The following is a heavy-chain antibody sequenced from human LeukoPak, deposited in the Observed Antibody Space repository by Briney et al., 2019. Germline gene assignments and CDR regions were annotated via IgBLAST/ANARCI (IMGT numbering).Heavy chain of an antibody. V-gene: IGHV3-30*18. CDR2: ISFEGRNK. D-gene: IGHD1-14*01. Sequence: SGKSLRLSCAASGFTFSSFAMHWVRQAPGKGLEWVAVISFEGRNKYYADSLKGRFTISRDNSKNTLCLQMNSLRGEDTAVYYCAKDPGGYYFDNWGQGTVVTVSS. J-gene: IGHJ4*02. CDR1: GFTFSSFA. CDR3: AKDPGGYYFDN.